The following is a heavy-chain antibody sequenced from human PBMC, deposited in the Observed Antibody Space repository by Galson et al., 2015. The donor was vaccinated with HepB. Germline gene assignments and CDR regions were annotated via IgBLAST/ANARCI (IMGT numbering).Heavy chain of an antibody. D-gene: IGHD5-12*01. V-gene: IGHV6-1*01. CDR1: GDSVSSNNAA. J-gene: IGHJ4*02. CDR3: ARTGTSGYDRYFGS. Sequence: CAISGDSVSSNNAAWNRIRQSPGRGLEWLGRTYYRSTWNTDYAVFVKSRITINADTSKNHFSLQLDSATPEDTAVYFCARTGTSGYDRYFGSWGQGTLVIVSS. CDR2: TYYRSTWNT.